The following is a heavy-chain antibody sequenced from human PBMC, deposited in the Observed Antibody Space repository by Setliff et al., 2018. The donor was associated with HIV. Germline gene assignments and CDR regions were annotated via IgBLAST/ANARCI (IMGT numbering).Heavy chain of an antibody. Sequence: SVKVSCKASGGTFSSYAVSWVRQAPGQGLDWMGGIIPVFGTTNYAQKFQGRVTITADESTSTAYMELGSLRSEDTAVYYCARGGVYYYDSSGWSMDYWGQGTLVTVSS. CDR1: GGTFSSYA. D-gene: IGHD3-22*01. CDR3: ARGGVYYYDSSGWSMDY. J-gene: IGHJ4*02. V-gene: IGHV1-69*13. CDR2: IIPVFGTT.